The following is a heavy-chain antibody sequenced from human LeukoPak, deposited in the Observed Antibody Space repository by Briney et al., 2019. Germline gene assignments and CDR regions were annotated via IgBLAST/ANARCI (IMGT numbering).Heavy chain of an antibody. CDR3: AKDVLLWFGEYPPLGDY. CDR2: IRYDGSNK. J-gene: IGHJ4*02. V-gene: IGHV3-30*02. Sequence: GGSLRLSCAASGFTFSSYGMHWVRRAPGKGLEWVAFIRYDGSNKYYADSVKGRFTISRDNSKNTLYLQMNSLRAEDTAVYYCAKDVLLWFGEYPPLGDYRGQGTLVTVSS. D-gene: IGHD3-10*01. CDR1: GFTFSSYG.